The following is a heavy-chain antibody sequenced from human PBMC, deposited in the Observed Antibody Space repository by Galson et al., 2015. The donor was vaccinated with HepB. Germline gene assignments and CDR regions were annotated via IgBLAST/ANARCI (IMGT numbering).Heavy chain of an antibody. J-gene: IGHJ4*02. Sequence: SLRLSCAASGFTFSSYAMHWARQAPGKGLEWVAVISFDGTDKYYADSVKGRFTISRDNSKNTVYLQMNSLRADDTAVYHCARSSITAHPLWDWGQGILVIVSS. CDR3: ARSSITAHPLWD. V-gene: IGHV3-30*04. CDR1: GFTFSSYA. D-gene: IGHD6-6*01. CDR2: ISFDGTDK.